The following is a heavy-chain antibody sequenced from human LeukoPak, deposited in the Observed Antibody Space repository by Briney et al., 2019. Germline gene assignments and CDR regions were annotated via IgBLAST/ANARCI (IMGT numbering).Heavy chain of an antibody. V-gene: IGHV3-30*18. CDR3: AKMGEGVVVLYYFDY. CDR1: GFTFSSYG. Sequence: GGSLRLSCAASGFTFSSYGMHWVRQAPGKGLEWVAVISYDGSNRYYADSVKGRFTISRDNSKNTLYLQMNSLRAEDTAVYYCAKMGEGVVVLYYFDYWGQGTLVTVSS. J-gene: IGHJ4*02. CDR2: ISYDGSNR. D-gene: IGHD3-22*01.